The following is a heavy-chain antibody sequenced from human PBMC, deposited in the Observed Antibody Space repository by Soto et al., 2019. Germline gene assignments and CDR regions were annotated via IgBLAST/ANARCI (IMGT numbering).Heavy chain of an antibody. CDR3: ARQEYYYDSRGVDWYFDL. Sequence: ESLKISCKGSGYSFTSYWIGWVRQMPGKGLEWMGIIYPGDSDTRYSPSFQGQVTISADKSISTAYLQWSSLKASDTAMYYCARQEYYYDSRGVDWYFDLWGRGTLVTVSS. CDR1: GYSFTSYW. D-gene: IGHD3-22*01. V-gene: IGHV5-51*01. J-gene: IGHJ2*01. CDR2: IYPGDSDT.